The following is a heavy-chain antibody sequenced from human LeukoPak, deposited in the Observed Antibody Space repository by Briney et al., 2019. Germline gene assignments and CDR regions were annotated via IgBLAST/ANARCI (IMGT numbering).Heavy chain of an antibody. Sequence: ASVKVSCKASGYTFASYGISWVRQAPGQGLEWMGWISAYNGNTNYAQKFQGRLTMTTDTSTSTAYMELKSLRSNDTVVYYCAKCVSAYWSENWGQGTLVTVS. CDR3: AKCVSAYWSEN. CDR2: ISAYNGNT. D-gene: IGHD3-3*01. V-gene: IGHV1-18*01. J-gene: IGHJ4*02. CDR1: GYTFASYG.